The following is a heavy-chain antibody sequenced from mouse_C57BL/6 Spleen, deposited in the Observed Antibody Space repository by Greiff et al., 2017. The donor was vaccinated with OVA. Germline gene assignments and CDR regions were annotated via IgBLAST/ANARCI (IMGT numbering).Heavy chain of an antibody. J-gene: IGHJ1*03. Sequence: EVQLQQSGAELVRPGASVKLSCTASGFNIKDYYMHWVKQRPEQGLEWIGRIDPEDGDTEYAPKFQGKATMTADTSSNTAYLQRSSLTSEDTAVYYCTTGDYYGSSHWYFDVWGTGTTVTVSS. CDR1: GFNIKDYY. CDR2: IDPEDGDT. CDR3: TTGDYYGSSHWYFDV. V-gene: IGHV14-1*01. D-gene: IGHD1-1*01.